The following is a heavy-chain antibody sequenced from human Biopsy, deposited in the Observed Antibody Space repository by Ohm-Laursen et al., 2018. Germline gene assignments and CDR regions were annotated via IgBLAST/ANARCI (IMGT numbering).Heavy chain of an antibody. V-gene: IGHV3-9*01. J-gene: IGHJ4*02. CDR3: AKDLGQVTAAIGY. Sequence: SLRLSCTAFGFTFDDYAMHWVRQAPGKGLEWVSGITWNSGSIGYADSVKGRFSIFRDNTKHSLYLQMNSLRAEDTALYYCAKDLGQVTAAIGYWGQGTLVTVSS. CDR1: GFTFDDYA. CDR2: ITWNSGSI. D-gene: IGHD2-21*02.